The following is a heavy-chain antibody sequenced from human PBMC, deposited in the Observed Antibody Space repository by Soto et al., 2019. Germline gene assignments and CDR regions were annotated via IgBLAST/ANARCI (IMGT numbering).Heavy chain of an antibody. V-gene: IGHV4-59*08. D-gene: IGHD4-4*01. J-gene: IGHJ4*02. CDR2: IYYSGYL. CDR3: ARHGVFYSSPSGTYEY. Sequence: SETLSLTCTVSGGSISNYYWSWIRQPPGKGLEWIGYIYYSGYLNYNPSLKSRVTISVDTSKNQFSLQLNSVTAADTAVYYCARHGVFYSSPSGTYEYWGQGTLVTVSS. CDR1: GGSISNYY.